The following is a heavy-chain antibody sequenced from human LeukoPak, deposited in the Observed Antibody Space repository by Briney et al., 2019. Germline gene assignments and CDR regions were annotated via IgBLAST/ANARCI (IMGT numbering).Heavy chain of an antibody. D-gene: IGHD6-6*01. CDR3: ARDLAATRLDF. Sequence: GGSLRLSCAASGFTFSNHSMHWVRQAPGKGLEWVANIWYDGSQEYYADTVKGRFTISRDISKNTLHLQMNSLRAEDTAVYYCARDLAATRLDFRGQGTLVTVS. CDR2: IWYDGSQE. V-gene: IGHV3-33*01. CDR1: GFTFSNHS. J-gene: IGHJ4*02.